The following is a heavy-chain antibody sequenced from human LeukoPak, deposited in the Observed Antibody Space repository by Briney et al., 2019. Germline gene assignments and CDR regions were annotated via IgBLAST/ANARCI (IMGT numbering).Heavy chain of an antibody. D-gene: IGHD3-16*01. V-gene: IGHV3-66*01. CDR1: GFTVSSNY. J-gene: IGHJ4*02. CDR3: AREKGMITFGGVRYYFDY. CDR2: IYSGGST. Sequence: PGGSLRLSCAASGFTVSSNYMSWVRQAPGKGLEWVSVIYSGGSTYYADSVKGRFTISRDNSKNTLYLQMNSLRAEDTAVYYCAREKGMITFGGVRYYFDYWGQGTLVTVSS.